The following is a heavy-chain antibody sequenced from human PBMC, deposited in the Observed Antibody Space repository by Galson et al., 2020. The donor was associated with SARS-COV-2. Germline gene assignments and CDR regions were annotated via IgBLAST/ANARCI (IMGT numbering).Heavy chain of an antibody. V-gene: IGHV2-70*01. J-gene: IGHJ6*03. Sequence: SGPTLVKPTQTLTLTCNFSGFSLSTTGMCVSWIRQPPGKALEWLALIDWDGEKYYSTSLESRLTISKDTSKNQVVLTMTNMGPVDTGTYYCARMTHDILTCLYNYMDVWGKGTTVTVSS. CDR3: ARMTHDILTCLYNYMDV. CDR1: GFSLSTTGMC. CDR2: IDWDGEK. D-gene: IGHD3-9*01.